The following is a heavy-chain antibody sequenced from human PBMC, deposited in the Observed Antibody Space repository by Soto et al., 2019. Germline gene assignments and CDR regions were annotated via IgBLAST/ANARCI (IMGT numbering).Heavy chain of an antibody. D-gene: IGHD1-1*01. CDR2: IVRDGGQK. CDR1: GFTFSRYG. J-gene: IGHJ4*02. Sequence: QVHLVESGGGVVQPGRPLRLSCAASGFTFSRYGMHWVRQAPGKGLEWVGVIVRDGGQKQYADSERSRFTISRDNSSDTRYLEVNSVTVEDTAVYYCARDDEFEDNGLDYWGQGSLVTVSS. CDR3: ARDDEFEDNGLDY. V-gene: IGHV3-33*01.